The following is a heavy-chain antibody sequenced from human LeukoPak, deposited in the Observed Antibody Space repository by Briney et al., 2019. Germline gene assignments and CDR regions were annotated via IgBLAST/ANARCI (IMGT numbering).Heavy chain of an antibody. J-gene: IGHJ4*02. D-gene: IGHD2-2*01. CDR2: VSASNVNT. V-gene: IGHV1-18*01. Sequence: ASVKVSCKASGYTFTSFGISWVRQAPGQGLEWMGWVSASNVNTKYAQKFQGRVTMTTDTSTGTAYMELRSLRSDDTAVYYCSREYCSNTRCYSGDYRGQGTLVTVSS. CDR3: SREYCSNTRCYSGDY. CDR1: GYTFTSFG.